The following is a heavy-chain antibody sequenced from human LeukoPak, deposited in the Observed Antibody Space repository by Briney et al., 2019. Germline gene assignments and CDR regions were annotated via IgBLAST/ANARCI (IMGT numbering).Heavy chain of an antibody. D-gene: IGHD6-19*01. V-gene: IGHV3-30*04. Sequence: LAGGSLRLSCAASGFTFSSYAMHWVRQAPGKGLEWVALISYDGSTRDYVDSEKGRFTTSRDNSINTLYLQMDSLRPEDTAVYYCARAPYSSGWYCFDYWGEGTLVTVSS. CDR1: GFTFSSYA. J-gene: IGHJ4*02. CDR2: ISYDGSTR. CDR3: ARAPYSSGWYCFDY.